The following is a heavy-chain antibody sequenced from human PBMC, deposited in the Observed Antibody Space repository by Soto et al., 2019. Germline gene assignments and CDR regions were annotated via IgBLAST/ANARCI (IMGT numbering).Heavy chain of an antibody. CDR3: STFAWNFYKSGDI. V-gene: IGHV5-51*01. D-gene: IGHD3-10*01. CDR2: IFPGDSYT. J-gene: IGHJ6*02. Sequence: GEALKISCDGSGYSFTWYWIALVRQMPGKGLEGMGIIFPGDSYTRYIPSFQGQVTISANKYIRTVYLPWTSLKASDTHMYHCSTFAWNFYKSGDIWGQGTMVTVSS. CDR1: GYSFTWYW.